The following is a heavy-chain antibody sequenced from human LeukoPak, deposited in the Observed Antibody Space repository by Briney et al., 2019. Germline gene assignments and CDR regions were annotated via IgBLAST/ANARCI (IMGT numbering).Heavy chain of an antibody. CDR1: GFTFSSYS. J-gene: IGHJ6*03. CDR3: ARDRNVYGAYLDV. D-gene: IGHD1-14*01. Sequence: PGGSLRLSCAASGFTFSSYSMNWVRQAPGKGLEWVSSISTTSSYIYYADSVKGRFTISRDNAKNSLYLQMNSLRAEDTAVYYCARDRNVYGAYLDVWGNGTTVTVSS. CDR2: ISTTSSYI. V-gene: IGHV3-21*01.